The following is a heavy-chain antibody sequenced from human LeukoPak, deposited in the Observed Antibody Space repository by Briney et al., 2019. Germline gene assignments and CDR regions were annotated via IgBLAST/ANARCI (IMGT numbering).Heavy chain of an antibody. CDR2: IIPILGTA. Sequence: SVKVSCKASGGTFSSYAISWVRQAPGQGLEWMGRIIPILGTANYAQKFQGRVTITTDESTSTAYMELSSLRSEDTAVYYCASEGGVAAAALDYWGQGTLVTVSS. CDR1: GGTFSSYA. D-gene: IGHD6-13*01. J-gene: IGHJ4*02. CDR3: ASEGGVAAAALDY. V-gene: IGHV1-69*11.